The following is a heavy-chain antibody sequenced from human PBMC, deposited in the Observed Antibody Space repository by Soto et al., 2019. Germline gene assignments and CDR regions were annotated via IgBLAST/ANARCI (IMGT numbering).Heavy chain of an antibody. V-gene: IGHV1-69*02. CDR1: GGTFSRYT. Sequence: QVQLVXSGAEVKKPGSSVKVSCKASGGTFSRYTISWVRQAPGQGLEWMGRIIPILDIPNYAQNFQGRVTXXADKSPSTAYMELSSLRSDDTAVYYCASHFTGVLVLGASPPGGDNYGWDVWGQGTTVTVSS. CDR3: ASHFTGVLVLGASPPGGDNYGWDV. CDR2: IIPILDIP. J-gene: IGHJ6*02. D-gene: IGHD2-15*01.